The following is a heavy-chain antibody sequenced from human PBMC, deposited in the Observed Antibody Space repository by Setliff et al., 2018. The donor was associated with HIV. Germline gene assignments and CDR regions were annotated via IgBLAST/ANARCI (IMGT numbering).Heavy chain of an antibody. V-gene: IGHV4-31*03. CDR2: IYYSGST. J-gene: IGHJ5*02. Sequence: PSETLSLTCTVSGGPISSGDYYWSWIRQYPGKGLERIGYIYYSGSTFYNPSLKSRATISVDTSKKQFSLKLSSVTAADTAVYYCARHAVPHYYDSSGPSWGPGTLVTVSS. D-gene: IGHD3-22*01. CDR1: GGPISSGDYY. CDR3: ARHAVPHYYDSSGPS.